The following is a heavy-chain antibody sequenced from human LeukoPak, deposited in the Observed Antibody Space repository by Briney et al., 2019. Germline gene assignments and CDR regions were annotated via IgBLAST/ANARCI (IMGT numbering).Heavy chain of an antibody. J-gene: IGHJ3*02. CDR3: AGLYSYGYEDAFDI. Sequence: SVKVSCKASGYTFTTYAISWVRQAPGQGLEWMGGIIPIFGTANYAQKFQGRVTMTRDTSISTAYMELSRLRSDDTAVYYCAGLYSYGYEDAFDIWGQGTMVTVSS. V-gene: IGHV1-69*05. CDR1: GYTFTTYA. D-gene: IGHD5-18*01. CDR2: IIPIFGTA.